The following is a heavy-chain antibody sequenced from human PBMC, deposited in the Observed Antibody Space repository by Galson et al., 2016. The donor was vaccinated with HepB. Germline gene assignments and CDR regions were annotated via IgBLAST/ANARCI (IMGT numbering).Heavy chain of an antibody. Sequence: SLRLSCAAPGIAFSTYAMNWVRQAPGKGLEWVSYISSSSGIVYYGDSVKGRFTISRDNAKNSLYLNINSLRDEDTAIYYCATSLSGVAGADWGQGTPVIVSS. D-gene: IGHD1-26*01. CDR2: ISSSSGIV. CDR1: GIAFSTYA. J-gene: IGHJ4*02. V-gene: IGHV3-48*02. CDR3: ATSLSGVAGAD.